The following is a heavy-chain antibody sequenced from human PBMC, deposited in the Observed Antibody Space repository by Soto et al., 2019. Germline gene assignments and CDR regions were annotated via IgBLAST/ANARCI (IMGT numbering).Heavy chain of an antibody. V-gene: IGHV1-8*01. CDR1: FTSFD. D-gene: IGHD6-19*01. Sequence: QVQLVQSGAEVKKPGASVKVSCAFTSFDINWVRQAAGQGLEWMAWMNPNSGDTRYAQKLQCRVTMTRDTSKFTGYMELNNLRSQDTAVYYCARSRGSSDWQFSYYYMDVWYQGTTVTVSS. J-gene: IGHJ6*02. CDR2: MNPNSGDT. CDR3: ARSRGSSDWQFSYYYMDV.